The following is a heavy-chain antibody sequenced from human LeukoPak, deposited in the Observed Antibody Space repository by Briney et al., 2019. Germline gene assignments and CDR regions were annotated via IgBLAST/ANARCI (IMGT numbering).Heavy chain of an antibody. J-gene: IGHJ3*02. V-gene: IGHV3-30*04. CDR2: VTYDGNNK. Sequence: GKSLRLSCVASGFTFNNYDMHWVRQAPGKGLEWVAVVTYDGNNKYLADSVKGRFTVSRANSKNTLFLQMNSLRAEDTAVYYCAREGPIRTLVVTFDAFDSWGQGGMGTVPS. CDR1: GFTFNNYD. D-gene: IGHD3-22*01. CDR3: AREGPIRTLVVTFDAFDS.